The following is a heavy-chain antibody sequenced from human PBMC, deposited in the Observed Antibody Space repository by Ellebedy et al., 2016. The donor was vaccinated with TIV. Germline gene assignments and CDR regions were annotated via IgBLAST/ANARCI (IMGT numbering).Heavy chain of an antibody. Sequence: GESLKISCAVSGFPFSSYNMNWIRQAPGKGLEWVSAVNSVSTSIFYADSVKGRFTVSRDNAKNPLYLQMNNLRAEDTAVYYCARDFETAPMKTIFDYWGHGTLVTV. V-gene: IGHV3-21*01. CDR3: ARDFETAPMKTIFDY. CDR1: GFPFSSYN. CDR2: VNSVSTSI. J-gene: IGHJ4*01. D-gene: IGHD3-22*01.